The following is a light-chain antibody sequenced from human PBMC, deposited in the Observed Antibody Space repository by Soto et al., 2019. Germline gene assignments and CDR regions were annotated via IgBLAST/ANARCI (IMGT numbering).Light chain of an antibody. V-gene: IGLV4-60*02. CDR2: LEGSGSY. CDR1: SGHSSYI. Sequence: QLVLTQSSSASASLGSSVKLTCTLSSGHSSYIIAWHQQQPGKAPRYLMKLEGSGSYNKGSGVPDRFSGSSSGADRYLTISNHQFEDEADYYCEIWDSNTQVFGGGTKLTVL. CDR3: EIWDSNTQV. J-gene: IGLJ3*02.